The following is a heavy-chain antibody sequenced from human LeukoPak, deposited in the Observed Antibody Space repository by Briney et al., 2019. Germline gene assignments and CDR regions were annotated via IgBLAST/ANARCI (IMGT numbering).Heavy chain of an antibody. CDR1: GYTFTSYY. V-gene: IGHV1-46*01. CDR3: ARVNWNFYYYYGMDV. D-gene: IGHD1-7*01. J-gene: IGHJ6*02. CDR2: INPSGGST. Sequence: GASVKVSCKASGYTFTSYYMHWVRQAPGQGLEWTGIINPSGGSTSYAQKFQGRVTMTRDTSTSTVYTGLSSLRSEDTAVYYCARVNWNFYYYYGMDVWGQGTTVTVSS.